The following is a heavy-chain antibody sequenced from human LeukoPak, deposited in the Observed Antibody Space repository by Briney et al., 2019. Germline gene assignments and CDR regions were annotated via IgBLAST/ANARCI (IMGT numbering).Heavy chain of an antibody. CDR3: AREYYDSSAYNQEAIDY. CDR1: GYTFTGYY. J-gene: IGHJ4*02. Sequence: ASVKVSCKASGYTFTGYYMHWVRQAPGQGLEWLGWINPNSGGTNYAQKFQGRVTMTRDTSISTAYMELSRLRSDDTAVYYCAREYYDSSAYNQEAIDYWGQGTLVTVSS. V-gene: IGHV1-2*02. D-gene: IGHD3-22*01. CDR2: INPNSGGT.